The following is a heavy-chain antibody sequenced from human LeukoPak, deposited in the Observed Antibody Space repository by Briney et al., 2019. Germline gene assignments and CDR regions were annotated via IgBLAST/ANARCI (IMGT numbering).Heavy chain of an antibody. CDR1: GFTFSSYW. J-gene: IGHJ5*02. CDR3: AREVGATMDINWFDP. Sequence: GGSLRLSCAASGFTFSSYWMSWVCQAPGKGLEWVANIKQDGSEKYYVDSVKGRFTISRDNAKNSLYLQMNSLRAEDTAVYYCAREVGATMDINWFDPWGQGTLVTVSS. CDR2: IKQDGSEK. D-gene: IGHD1-26*01. V-gene: IGHV3-7*03.